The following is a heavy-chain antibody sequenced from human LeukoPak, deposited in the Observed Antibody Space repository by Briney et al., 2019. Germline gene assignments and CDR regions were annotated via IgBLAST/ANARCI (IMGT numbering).Heavy chain of an antibody. J-gene: IGHJ4*02. Sequence: SETLSPTCTVSGGSISSYYWSWIRQPPGEGLEWIGYIYYSGSTNYNPSLKSRVTISVDTSKNQFSLRLTSVTAADMAVYYCARHFGVWGLKTDFDYWGQGTLVTVSS. V-gene: IGHV4-59*08. CDR3: ARHFGVWGLKTDFDY. D-gene: IGHD3-3*01. CDR1: GGSISSYY. CDR2: IYYSGST.